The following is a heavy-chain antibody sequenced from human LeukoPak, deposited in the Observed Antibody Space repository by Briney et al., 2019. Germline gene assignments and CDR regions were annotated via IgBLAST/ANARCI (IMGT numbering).Heavy chain of an antibody. J-gene: IGHJ3*02. D-gene: IGHD6-13*01. V-gene: IGHV3-48*03. CDR2: ISSSGSTI. CDR3: ARARGTAAAGAYFGSVHDVFDI. Sequence: PGGSLRLSCAASGFTFSSYEMNWVRQAPGKGLEWVSYISSSGSTIYYADSVKGRFTISRDNAKNSLYLQMNSLRAEDTAVYYCARARGTAAAGAYFGSVHDVFDIWGQGTMVTVSS. CDR1: GFTFSSYE.